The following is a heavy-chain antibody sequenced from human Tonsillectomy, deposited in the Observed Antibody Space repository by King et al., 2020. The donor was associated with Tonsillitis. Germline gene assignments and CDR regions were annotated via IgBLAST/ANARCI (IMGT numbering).Heavy chain of an antibody. CDR2: ISGDGGGT. J-gene: IGHJ6*04. CDR1: GSTFDDYA. Sequence: DVQLVESGGGVVQPGGSLRLSCAASGSTFDDYAMHWVRQAPGKGLEWVSLISGDGGGTYYADSVKGRFTISRDNSKNSLYLQMDSLRTDDTALYYCAKDMRGYYDFWSALDVWGKGNTVTVSA. CDR3: AKDMRGYYDFWSALDV. V-gene: IGHV3-43*02. D-gene: IGHD3-3*01.